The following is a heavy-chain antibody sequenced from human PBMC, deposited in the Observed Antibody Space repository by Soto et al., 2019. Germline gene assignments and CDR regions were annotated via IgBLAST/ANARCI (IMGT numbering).Heavy chain of an antibody. CDR3: ARPGNDYDAYYFDYWGRTHVGTGDSYDAYYFDH. CDR1: GYTFTSYA. V-gene: IGHV1-3*01. D-gene: IGHD4-17*01. Sequence: GASVKVSCKASGYTFTSYAMHWVRQAPGQRLEWMGWINAGNGNTKYSQKFQGRVTITRDTSASTAYMELSSLRSEDTAVYYCARPGNDYDAYYFDYWGRTHVGTGDSYDAYYFDHWGQGTLVTVSS. J-gene: IGHJ4*02. CDR2: INAGNGNT.